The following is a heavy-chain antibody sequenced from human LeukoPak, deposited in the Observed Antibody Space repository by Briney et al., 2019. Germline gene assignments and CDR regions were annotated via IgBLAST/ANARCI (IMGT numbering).Heavy chain of an antibody. J-gene: IGHJ4*02. CDR1: GVSISGSSFS. Sequence: SETLSLTCTVSGVSISGSSFSWGWIRQSPGKGLEWIGSIYYFGNTYYNPSLKSRVTISVDTSKNQFSLNLRSVTAADTAVFFCARWIVPVVDWGQGILVTVSP. V-gene: IGHV4-39*01. CDR2: IYYFGNT. CDR3: ARWIVPVVD. D-gene: IGHD2-15*01.